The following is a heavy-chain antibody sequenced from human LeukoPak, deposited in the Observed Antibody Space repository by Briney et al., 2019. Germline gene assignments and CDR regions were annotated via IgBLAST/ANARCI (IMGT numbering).Heavy chain of an antibody. CDR3: AKGTRAMAVAGPDY. D-gene: IGHD6-19*01. V-gene: IGHV3-74*01. CDR1: GFTFSSYW. Sequence: GGSLRLSCAASGFTFSSYWMHWVRQAPGKGLVWVSRINSDGSSTSYADSVKGRFTISRDNAKNTLYLQMNSLRAEDTAFYYCAKGTRAMAVAGPDYWGQGTLVTVSS. J-gene: IGHJ4*02. CDR2: INSDGSST.